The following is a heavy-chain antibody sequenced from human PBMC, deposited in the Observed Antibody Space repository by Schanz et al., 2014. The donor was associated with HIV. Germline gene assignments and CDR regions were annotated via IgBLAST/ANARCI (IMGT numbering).Heavy chain of an antibody. CDR1: GGSVSSGSYY. V-gene: IGHV4-61*01. Sequence: QVQLQESGPGLVKPSETLSLTCTVSGGSVSSGSYYWSWIRQPPGKGLEWIGYIYYSGSTNYNPSLKSRVTISVDTSKNQFSLKLSSVTAADTAVYYCARGLWEPRAIDIWGQGTMVTVSS. CDR2: IYYSGST. J-gene: IGHJ3*02. D-gene: IGHD1-26*01. CDR3: ARGLWEPRAIDI.